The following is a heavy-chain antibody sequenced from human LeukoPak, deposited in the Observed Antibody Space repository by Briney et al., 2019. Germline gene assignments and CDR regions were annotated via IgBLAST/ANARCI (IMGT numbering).Heavy chain of an antibody. CDR3: AKDMFAFRMNYYDSSGSLDY. D-gene: IGHD3-22*01. CDR2: ILYVGSNK. CDR1: GFTFSSYG. Sequence: TGGSLRLSCAASGFTFSSYGILKVRQAIAKGMAWVALILYVGSNKYCADSVKGRFTISRDNSKNTLYLQMNSLRAEDKAVYYCAKDMFAFRMNYYDSSGSLDYWGQGTLVTVSS. V-gene: IGHV3-30*18. J-gene: IGHJ4*02.